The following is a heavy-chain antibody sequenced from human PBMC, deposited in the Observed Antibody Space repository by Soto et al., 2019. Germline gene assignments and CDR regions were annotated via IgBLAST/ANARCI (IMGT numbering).Heavy chain of an antibody. J-gene: IGHJ4*02. CDR3: ARDGGLRDFDY. D-gene: IGHD3-10*01. CDR1: GGSISSFY. Sequence: SETLSLTCTVSGGSISSFYWSWIRQPPGKRLEWIGYIYYSGSTNYNPSLKSRVTTSVDTSKNQFSLKLSSVTAADMAVYYCARDGGLRDFDYWGQGILVTVSS. CDR2: IYYSGST. V-gene: IGHV4-59*01.